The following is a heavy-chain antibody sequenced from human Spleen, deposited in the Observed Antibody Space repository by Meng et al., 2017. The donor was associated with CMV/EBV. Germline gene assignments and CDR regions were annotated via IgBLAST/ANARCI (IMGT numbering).Heavy chain of an antibody. D-gene: IGHD6-13*01. J-gene: IGHJ6*02. CDR3: AVGGIAAAGATDYYYVMDV. V-gene: IGHV1-18*01. CDR1: GYTFTSYA. Sequence: ASVKVSCKTSGYTFTSYAISWVRQAPGQGLEWMGWISPYNGNTNYAQKLQGRVAMTTDTSTNTAYMELRSLRSDDTAVYCCAVGGIAAAGATDYYYVMDVWAQGTTVTVSS. CDR2: ISPYNGNT.